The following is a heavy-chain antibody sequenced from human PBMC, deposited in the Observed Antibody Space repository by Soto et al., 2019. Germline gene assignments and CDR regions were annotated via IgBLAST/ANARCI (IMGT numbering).Heavy chain of an antibody. D-gene: IGHD1-7*01. J-gene: IGHJ4*02. CDR2: ISSSSSYI. CDR3: ARYPKTSAHADY. Sequence: SGGSLRLSCAASGFTFSSYSMNWVRQAPGKGLEWVSSISSSSSYIYYADSVKGRFTISRDNAKNSLYLQMNSLRAEDTAVYYCARYPKTSAHADYWGQGTLVTVSS. CDR1: GFTFSSYS. V-gene: IGHV3-21*01.